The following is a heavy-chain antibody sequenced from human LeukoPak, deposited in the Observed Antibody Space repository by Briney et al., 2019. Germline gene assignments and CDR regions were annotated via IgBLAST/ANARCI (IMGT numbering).Heavy chain of an antibody. D-gene: IGHD3-3*01. J-gene: IGHJ5*02. CDR2: IYSGGST. V-gene: IGHV3-66*01. CDR1: GFTVSSNY. CDR3: ARGLTYPYYDFWSGYPTNWFDP. Sequence: GGSLRLSCAASGFTVSSNYMSWVRQAPGKGLEWVSVIYSGGSTYYADSVKGRFTISRDNSKNTLYLQMNSLRAEDTAVYYCARGLTYPYYDFWSGYPTNWFDPWGQGTLVTVSS.